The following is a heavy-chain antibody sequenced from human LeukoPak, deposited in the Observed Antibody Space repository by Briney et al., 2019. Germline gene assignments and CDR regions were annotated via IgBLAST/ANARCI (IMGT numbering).Heavy chain of an antibody. D-gene: IGHD2-15*01. Sequence: GSVKVSCTASGYSFTNYYMHWVRQAPGQGLEWVGLINPSGGYTNYEQKSQGRVTMTRDTSISTAYMELSRLRSDDMAVYYCARGYCSGGSCYDYWGQGTLVTVSS. J-gene: IGHJ4*02. CDR1: GYSFTNYY. CDR3: ARGYCSGGSCYDY. CDR2: INPSGGYT. V-gene: IGHV1-46*01.